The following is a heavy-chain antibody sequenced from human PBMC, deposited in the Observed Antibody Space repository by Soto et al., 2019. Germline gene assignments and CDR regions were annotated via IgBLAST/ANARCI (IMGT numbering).Heavy chain of an antibody. Sequence: SETLSLTCAVYGGSFSGYYWSWIRQPPGKGLEWIGEINHSGSTNYNPSLKSRVTISVDTSKNQFSLKLSSVTAADTAVYYCARGPRLWRGGYYAEFDYWGQGTLVTVSS. J-gene: IGHJ4*02. D-gene: IGHD3-10*01. CDR3: ARGPRLWRGGYYAEFDY. V-gene: IGHV4-34*01. CDR2: INHSGST. CDR1: GGSFSGYY.